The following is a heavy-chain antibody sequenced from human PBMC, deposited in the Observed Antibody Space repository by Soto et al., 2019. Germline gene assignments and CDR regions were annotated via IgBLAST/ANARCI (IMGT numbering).Heavy chain of an antibody. D-gene: IGHD3-10*01. CDR3: ARSRNGGVADSFDY. Sequence: QVQLVASGGGVVQQGRSLTLSCEASGFTFRRHAIHWVRQAPGKGLEWVGVISRDGSNEYYEDSVKGRFTISRDNSKNTLFLQLNSLRLEETAVYYCARSRNGGVADSFDYWGQGTLVTVSS. J-gene: IGHJ4*02. V-gene: IGHV3-30-3*01. CDR2: ISRDGSNE. CDR1: GFTFRRHA.